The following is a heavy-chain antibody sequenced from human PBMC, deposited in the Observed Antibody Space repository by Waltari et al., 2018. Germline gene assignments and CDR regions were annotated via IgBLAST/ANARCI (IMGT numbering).Heavy chain of an antibody. V-gene: IGHV3-21*01. Sequence: EVKLVASGGGLAKPGGSLRLSCAASGFMFCLLNMNWVRQAPGKGLEWVSSITSSGSRIYYAASVKGRFTISRDNGKSSLYLQMNSLRAEDTAMYYCARDHASGGDSPPYWGQGTLVTVSS. D-gene: IGHD2-21*02. CDR1: GFMFCLLN. CDR3: ARDHASGGDSPPY. J-gene: IGHJ4*02. CDR2: ITSSGSRI.